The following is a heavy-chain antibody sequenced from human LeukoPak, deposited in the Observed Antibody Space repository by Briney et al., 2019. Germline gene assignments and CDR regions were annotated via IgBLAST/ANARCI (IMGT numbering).Heavy chain of an antibody. CDR3: ARAPRITMVRGVISYYYYGMDV. CDR1: GFTFSSYW. D-gene: IGHD3-10*01. CDR2: INSDGSNT. J-gene: IGHJ6*02. Sequence: PPGGSLRLSCAASGFTFSSYWMHWVRQAPGKGLVCVSRINSDGSNTNYADSVKGRFTISRDNAKNTLYLQMNSLRAEDTAVYYCARAPRITMVRGVISYYYYGMDVWGQGTTVTVSS. V-gene: IGHV3-74*01.